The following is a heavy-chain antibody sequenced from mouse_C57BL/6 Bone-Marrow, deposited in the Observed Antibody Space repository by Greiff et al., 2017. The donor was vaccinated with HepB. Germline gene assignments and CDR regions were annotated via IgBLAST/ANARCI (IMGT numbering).Heavy chain of an antibody. V-gene: IGHV1-81*01. J-gene: IGHJ3*01. CDR3: ARKGGTP. Sequence: QVQLKESGAELARPGASVKLSCKASGYTFTSYGISWVKQRTGQGLEWIGEIYPRSGNTYYNEKFKGKATLTADKSSSTAYMQLSSLTSEDSAVYYCARKGGTPWGQGTLVTVSA. D-gene: IGHD2-14*01. CDR1: GYTFTSYG. CDR2: IYPRSGNT.